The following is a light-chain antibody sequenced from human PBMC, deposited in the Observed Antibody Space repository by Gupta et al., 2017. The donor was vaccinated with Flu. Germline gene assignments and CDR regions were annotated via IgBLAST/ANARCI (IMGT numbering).Light chain of an antibody. Sequence: EIVMTQSPATLSVSPGERATLSCRASQSVSSNLAWYQQKPGQAPRLLIYDASTRATGIPARFSGSGSGKECTLTISSLQSEDFALYYCQQYNNGLRLVFTFGHGTXVDIK. J-gene: IGKJ3*01. V-gene: IGKV3D-15*01. CDR2: DAS. CDR3: QQYNNGLRLVFT. CDR1: QSVSSN.